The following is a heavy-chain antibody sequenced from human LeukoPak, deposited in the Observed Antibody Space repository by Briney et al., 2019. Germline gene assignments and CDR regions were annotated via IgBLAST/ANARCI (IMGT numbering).Heavy chain of an antibody. CDR3: ASPRSYYYDSSGYPDAFDI. J-gene: IGHJ3*02. D-gene: IGHD3-22*01. CDR1: GGSFSGYY. Sequence: SETLSLTCAVYGGSFSGYYWSWIRQPPGKGLEWIGEINHSGNTNYNPSLKSRVTISVDKSKNQFSLKLSSVTAADTAVYYCASPRSYYYDSSGYPDAFDIWGQGTMVTVSS. V-gene: IGHV4-34*01. CDR2: INHSGNT.